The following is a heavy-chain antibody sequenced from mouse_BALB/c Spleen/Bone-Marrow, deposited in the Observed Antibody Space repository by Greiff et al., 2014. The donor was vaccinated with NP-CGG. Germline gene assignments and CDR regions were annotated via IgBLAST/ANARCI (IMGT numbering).Heavy chain of an antibody. CDR2: INPYNDGT. V-gene: IGHV1-14*01. CDR3: AKGLTPDY. D-gene: IGHD3-1*01. Sequence: GLEWIGYINPYNDGTKYNEKFKGKATLTSDKSSSTAYMELSSLTSEDSAVYYCAKGLTPDYWGQGTTLTVSS. J-gene: IGHJ2*01.